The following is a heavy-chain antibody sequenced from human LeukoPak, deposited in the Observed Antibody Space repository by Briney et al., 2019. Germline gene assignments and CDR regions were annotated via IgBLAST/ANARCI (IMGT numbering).Heavy chain of an antibody. D-gene: IGHD6-13*01. Sequence: GGSLRLSCAASGFTFGSYGMYWVRQAPGKGLEWVAVIWYDGSNKYYADSVRGRFTISRDNSKNTLYLQMNSLRAEDTAVYYCARGAGTPDAFDIWGQGTMVTVSS. CDR1: GFTFGSYG. CDR3: ARGAGTPDAFDI. J-gene: IGHJ3*02. CDR2: IWYDGSNK. V-gene: IGHV3-33*07.